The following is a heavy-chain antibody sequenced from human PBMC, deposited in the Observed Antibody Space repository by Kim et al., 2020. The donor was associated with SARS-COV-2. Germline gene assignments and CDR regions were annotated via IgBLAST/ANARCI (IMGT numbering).Heavy chain of an antibody. J-gene: IGHJ5*02. V-gene: IGHV3-48*03. D-gene: IGHD3-22*01. Sequence: ADSVKGRFTISSDNANNSLYLQMNSLRAEDTAVYYCARGGGVVVISNWFDPWGQGTLVTVSS. CDR3: ARGGGVVVISNWFDP.